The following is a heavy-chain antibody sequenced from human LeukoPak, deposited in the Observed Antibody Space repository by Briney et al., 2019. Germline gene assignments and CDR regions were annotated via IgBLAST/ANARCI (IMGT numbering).Heavy chain of an antibody. V-gene: IGHV1-2*02. J-gene: IGHJ6*03. CDR3: ASTATGYSGYDPLYYYYMDV. D-gene: IGHD5-12*01. Sequence: ASVKVSCKASGYTFTGYYMHWVRQAPGQGLEWMGWINPNSGGTNYAQKFQGRVTMTRDTSISTAYMELSRLRSDDTAVYYCASTATGYSGYDPLYYYYMDVWGKGTTVTVSS. CDR2: INPNSGGT. CDR1: GYTFTGYY.